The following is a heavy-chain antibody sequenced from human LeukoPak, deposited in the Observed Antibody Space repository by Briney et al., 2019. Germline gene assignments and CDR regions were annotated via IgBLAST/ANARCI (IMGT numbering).Heavy chain of an antibody. Sequence: SETLSLTCTVSGVSISSHYWSWIRQPPGKGLEWIGFIYYSGSTNYNPSLKSRVTISVDTSKNQFSLKLSSVTAADTAVYYCARHNRGYSYGTFDYWGQGTLVTVSS. V-gene: IGHV4-59*08. CDR3: ARHNRGYSYGTFDY. D-gene: IGHD5-18*01. CDR2: IYYSGST. CDR1: GVSISSHY. J-gene: IGHJ4*02.